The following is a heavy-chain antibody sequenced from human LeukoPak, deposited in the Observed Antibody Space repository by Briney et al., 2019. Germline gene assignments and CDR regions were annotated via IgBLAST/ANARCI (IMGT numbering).Heavy chain of an antibody. J-gene: IGHJ5*02. D-gene: IGHD2-15*01. CDR1: GGSITSSGFY. V-gene: IGHV4-39*07. Sequence: PSDTLSLTCTVSGGSITSSGFYWGWIRQPPGQGLEGIGNIYYGGSAYYNPSLKSRVTISVDTSKNQFSLKLSSVTAADTAVYYCARQPNIVVVDNWFDPWGQGTLVAVSS. CDR2: IYYGGSA. CDR3: ARQPNIVVVDNWFDP.